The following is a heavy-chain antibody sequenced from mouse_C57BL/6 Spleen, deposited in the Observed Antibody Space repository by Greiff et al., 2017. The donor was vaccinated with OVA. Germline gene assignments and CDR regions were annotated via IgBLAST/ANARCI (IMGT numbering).Heavy chain of an antibody. V-gene: IGHV1-53*01. CDR3: ASSPLITTVMATGDYFDY. CDR1: GYTFTSYW. Sequence: QVQLQQPGTELVKPGASVKLSCKASGYTFTSYWMHWVKQRPGQGLEWIGNINPSNGGTNYNEKFKSKATLTVDKSSSTAYMQLSTLTSEDSAVYYCASSPLITTVMATGDYFDYWGQGTTLTVSS. J-gene: IGHJ2*01. D-gene: IGHD1-1*01. CDR2: INPSNGGT.